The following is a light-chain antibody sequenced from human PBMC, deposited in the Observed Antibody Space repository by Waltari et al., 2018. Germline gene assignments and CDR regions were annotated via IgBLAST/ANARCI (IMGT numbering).Light chain of an antibody. V-gene: IGKV3-20*01. Sequence: RATLSCRASQSVSKYLAWYQQRPGQAPRLLIYAASTRATGIPDRFSGSGYGTDFSLTISRLEPEDFAVYYCQNHERLPAMFGQGTKVEIK. CDR2: AAS. CDR3: QNHERLPAM. J-gene: IGKJ1*01. CDR1: QSVSKY.